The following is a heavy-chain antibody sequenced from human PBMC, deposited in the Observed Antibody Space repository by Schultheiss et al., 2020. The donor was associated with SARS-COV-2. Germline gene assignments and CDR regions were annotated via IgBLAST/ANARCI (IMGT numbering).Heavy chain of an antibody. V-gene: IGHV4-34*01. CDR2: INHSGST. J-gene: IGHJ5*02. CDR3: ARARGIFGPNLDT. CDR1: GGSFSGYY. Sequence: SETLSLTCAVYGGSFSGYYWSWIRQPPGKGLEWIGEINHSGSTNYNPSLKSRVTISVDTSKNQFSLKLNSVTAADTAVYFCARARGIFGPNLDTWGQGTLVTVSS. D-gene: IGHD3-3*01.